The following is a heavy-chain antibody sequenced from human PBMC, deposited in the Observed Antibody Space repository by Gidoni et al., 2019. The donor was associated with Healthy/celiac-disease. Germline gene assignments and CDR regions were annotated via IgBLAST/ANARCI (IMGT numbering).Heavy chain of an antibody. CDR1: GGSISSSSYY. CDR2: SHYSGST. V-gene: IGHV4-39*01. D-gene: IGHD5-18*01. Sequence: QLQLQESGPGLVKPSETLSLTCTVSGGSISSSSYYWGWIRQPPGKGLEWIGSSHYSGSTYYNPSLKSGVTISVDTSKNQFSLKLSSVTAADTAVYYCARHVPLLTWIQLWQTWAAFDYWGQGTLVTVSS. CDR3: ARHVPLLTWIQLWQTWAAFDY. J-gene: IGHJ4*02.